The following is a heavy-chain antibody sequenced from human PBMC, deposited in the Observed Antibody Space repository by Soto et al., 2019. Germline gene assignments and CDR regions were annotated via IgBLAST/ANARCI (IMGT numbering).Heavy chain of an antibody. CDR2: IYSGGST. J-gene: IGHJ6*02. Sequence: GGSLRLSCAASGFTASSNYMSWVRQAPGKGLEWVSVIYSGGSTYYADSVKGRFTISRDNSKNTLYLQMGSLRAEDMAVYYCASSYGDSALYYYGMDVWGQGTTVTVSS. V-gene: IGHV3-66*01. CDR3: ASSYGDSALYYYGMDV. CDR1: GFTASSNY. D-gene: IGHD4-17*01.